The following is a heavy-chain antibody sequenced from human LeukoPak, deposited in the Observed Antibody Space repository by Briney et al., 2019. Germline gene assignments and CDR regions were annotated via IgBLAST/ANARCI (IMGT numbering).Heavy chain of an antibody. D-gene: IGHD1-26*01. CDR3: ARDIAGRELLDY. Sequence: GGSLRLSCAASGFTFSTYSMNWVRQAPGKGLEWVSSISSSSDYIYYADSVKGRFTVSRDNAKNSLHLQMNSLRAEDTAVYYCARDIAGRELLDYWRQGTLVTVSS. V-gene: IGHV3-21*01. CDR2: ISSSSDYI. J-gene: IGHJ4*02. CDR1: GFTFSTYS.